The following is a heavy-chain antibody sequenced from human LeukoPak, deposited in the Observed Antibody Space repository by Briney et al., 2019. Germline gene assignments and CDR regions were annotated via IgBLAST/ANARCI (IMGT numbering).Heavy chain of an antibody. Sequence: GGSLRLSCAASGFTFSDHYMDWVRQAPGKGLEWVGRTRNKANSYTAEYAASVKGRFTISRDDSKNSLYLQMNSLKTEDTAVYYCARAPDYSMNDAFDIWGQGTMVTVSS. CDR3: ARAPDYSMNDAFDI. CDR2: TRNKANSYTA. CDR1: GFTFSDHY. D-gene: IGHD2-15*01. J-gene: IGHJ3*02. V-gene: IGHV3-72*01.